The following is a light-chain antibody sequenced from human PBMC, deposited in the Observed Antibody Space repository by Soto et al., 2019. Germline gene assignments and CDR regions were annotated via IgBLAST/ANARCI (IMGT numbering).Light chain of an antibody. CDR1: SSNIGAGYD. CDR3: QSYDSSLSGSPV. CDR2: GNS. Sequence: QSVLTQPPSVSGAPGQRVTISCTGSSSNIGAGYDVHWYQQLPGTAPKLLIYGNSNRPSGVPDRLSGSKSGTSASLAITGLQAEDEADYYCQSYDSSLSGSPVFGTGTKLTVL. V-gene: IGLV1-40*01. J-gene: IGLJ1*01.